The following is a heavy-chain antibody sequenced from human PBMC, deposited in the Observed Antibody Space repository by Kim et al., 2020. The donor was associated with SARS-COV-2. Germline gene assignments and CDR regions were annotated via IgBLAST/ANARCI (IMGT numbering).Heavy chain of an antibody. V-gene: IGHV3-11*01. CDR2: ISSSGSTI. CDR3: ARCQAEFVLVVYAISYFDT. D-gene: IGHD2-8*02. Sequence: GGSLRLSCAASGFTFGDYNMSWIRQAPGKGLEWVSYISSSGSTIYHADSAKDRFTITRENAKNSLYPQLHSPRADDTALNYCARCQAEFVLVVYAISYFDTWGPRALVS. CDR1: GFTFGDYN. J-gene: IGHJ4*02.